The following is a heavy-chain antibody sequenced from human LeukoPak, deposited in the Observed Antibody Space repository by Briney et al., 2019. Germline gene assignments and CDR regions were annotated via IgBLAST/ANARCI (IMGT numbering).Heavy chain of an antibody. D-gene: IGHD5-18*01. J-gene: IGHJ4*02. CDR1: GFTVSSNY. Sequence: PGGSLRLSCAASGFTVSSNYMSWVRQAPGKGLEWVANIKQDGSEKYYVDSVKGRFTISRDNAKNSLYLQMNSLRAEDTAVYYCARDGASRYSYGLYYFDYWGQGTLVTVSS. CDR2: IKQDGSEK. V-gene: IGHV3-7*03. CDR3: ARDGASRYSYGLYYFDY.